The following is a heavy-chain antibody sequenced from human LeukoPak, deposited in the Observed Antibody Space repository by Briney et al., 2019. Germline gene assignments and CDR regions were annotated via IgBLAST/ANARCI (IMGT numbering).Heavy chain of an antibody. D-gene: IGHD1-26*01. J-gene: IGHJ4*02. Sequence: GGSLRLSCAASGFTFSSYWMHWVRQAPGKGLVWVSRISKDGSSTYYADSVKGRFTISRDNARNTLYLQMNSLRAEDTAVYYCARDEVGVGATHDFWGQGTLVTVSS. CDR3: ARDEVGVGATHDF. CDR1: GFTFSSYW. CDR2: ISKDGSST. V-gene: IGHV3-74*01.